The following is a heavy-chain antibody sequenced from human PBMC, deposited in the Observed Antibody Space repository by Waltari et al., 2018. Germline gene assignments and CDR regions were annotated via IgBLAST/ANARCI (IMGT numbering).Heavy chain of an antibody. J-gene: IGHJ3*02. V-gene: IGHV1-24*01. CDR1: GYTSPDSP. D-gene: IGHD5-18*01. CDR3: ATVRIQLWLIRAFDI. Sequence: QVPLVLPGAEVKKPGAAVKVPAKVAGYTSPDSPIPWVRRPPGKGLEWMGGVDPEDGETIYAQKFQGRVTMTEDTSTDTAYMELSSLRSEDTAVYYCATVRIQLWLIRAFDIWGQGTMVTVSS. CDR2: VDPEDGET.